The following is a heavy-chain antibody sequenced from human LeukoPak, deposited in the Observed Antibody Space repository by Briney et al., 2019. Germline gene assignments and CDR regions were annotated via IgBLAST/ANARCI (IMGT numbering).Heavy chain of an antibody. D-gene: IGHD3-22*01. CDR1: GFTFSSFG. CDR3: ARLRITMIVVVITYFDY. V-gene: IGHV4-34*01. J-gene: IGHJ4*02. CDR2: INHSGST. Sequence: GTLRLSCAASGFTFSSFGMSWIRQPPGKGLEWIGEINHSGSTNYNPSLKSRVTISVDTSKNQFSLKLSSVTAADTAVYYCARLRITMIVVVITYFDYWGQGTLVTVSS.